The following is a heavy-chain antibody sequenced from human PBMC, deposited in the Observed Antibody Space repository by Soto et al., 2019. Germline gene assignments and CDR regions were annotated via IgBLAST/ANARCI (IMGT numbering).Heavy chain of an antibody. V-gene: IGHV1-69*13. CDR3: AREMITVGATGYYYYGMDV. CDR2: IIPIFGTA. D-gene: IGHD1-26*01. Sequence: ASVKVSCKASGGTFSSYAISWVRQAPGQGLEWMGGIIPIFGTANYAQKFQGRVTITADESTSTAYMELSSLRSEDTAVYYCAREMITVGATGYYYYGMDVWGQGTTVTVSS. CDR1: GGTFSSYA. J-gene: IGHJ6*02.